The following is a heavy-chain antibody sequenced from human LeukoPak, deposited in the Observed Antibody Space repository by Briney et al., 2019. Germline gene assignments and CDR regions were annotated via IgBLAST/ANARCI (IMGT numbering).Heavy chain of an antibody. CDR3: ASTIFGVVTFYPYGMDV. V-gene: IGHV1-3*01. D-gene: IGHD3-3*01. CDR1: GYTFTSYG. J-gene: IGHJ6*02. Sequence: ASVKVSCKASGYTFTSYGISWVRRAPGQRLEWMGWINAGNGNTKYSQKFQGRVTITRDTSASTAYMELSSLRSEDTAVYYCASTIFGVVTFYPYGMDVWGQGTTVTVSS. CDR2: INAGNGNT.